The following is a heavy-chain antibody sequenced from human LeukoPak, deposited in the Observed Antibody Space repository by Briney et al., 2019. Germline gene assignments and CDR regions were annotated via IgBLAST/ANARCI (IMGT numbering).Heavy chain of an antibody. V-gene: IGHV3-23*01. D-gene: IGHD6-6*01. CDR1: GFTFSSYA. J-gene: IGHJ3*02. CDR3: ASPYSSSSSYDAFDI. CDR2: VSGSGGSGDST. Sequence: GGSLRLSCAASGFTFSSYAMNWVRQAPGKGLEWVSGVSGSGGSGDSTYYADSVKGRFTISRDNSKNTLYLQMNSLRAEDTAVYYCASPYSSSSSYDAFDIWGQGTMVTVSS.